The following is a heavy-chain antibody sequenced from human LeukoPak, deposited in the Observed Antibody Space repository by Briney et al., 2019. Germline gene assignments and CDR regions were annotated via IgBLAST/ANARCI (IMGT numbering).Heavy chain of an antibody. D-gene: IGHD3-22*01. J-gene: IGHJ3*02. CDR3: ARAGYYDSSGYYYEDAFDI. V-gene: IGHV4-59*08. Sequence: SETLSLTCTVSGGSISSYYWSWIRQPPGKGLEWIGYIYYSGSTNYNPSLKSRVTISVDTSKNQFSLKLSSVTAADTAVYYCARAGYYDSSGYYYEDAFDIWGQGTMVTVSS. CDR1: GGSISSYY. CDR2: IYYSGST.